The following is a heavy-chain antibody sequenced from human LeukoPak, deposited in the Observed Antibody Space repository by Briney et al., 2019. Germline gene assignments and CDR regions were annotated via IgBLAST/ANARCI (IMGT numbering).Heavy chain of an antibody. CDR1: GFTFSSYA. Sequence: GGSLRLSCAASGFTFSSYAMSWVRQAPGKGLEWVGRIKSKTDGGTTDYAAPVKGRFTISRDDSKNTLYLQMNSLKTEDTAVYYCTTDYPYYYGSGRHYWGQGTLVTVSS. CDR2: IKSKTDGGTT. J-gene: IGHJ4*02. CDR3: TTDYPYYYGSGRHY. D-gene: IGHD3-10*01. V-gene: IGHV3-15*01.